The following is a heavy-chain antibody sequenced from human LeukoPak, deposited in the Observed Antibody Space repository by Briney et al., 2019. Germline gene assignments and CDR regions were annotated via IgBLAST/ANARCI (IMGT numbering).Heavy chain of an antibody. CDR2: IYYSGST. Sequence: PSQTLSLTCTVSGGSISSGGYYWSWIRQHPGKGLEWIGYIYYSGSTYYNPSPKSRVTISVDTSKNQFSLKLSSVTAADTAVYYCARGQGRYYDFWSGYYTAYYFDYWGQGTLVTVSS. D-gene: IGHD3-3*01. CDR3: ARGQGRYYDFWSGYYTAYYFDY. V-gene: IGHV4-31*03. CDR1: GGSISSGGYY. J-gene: IGHJ4*02.